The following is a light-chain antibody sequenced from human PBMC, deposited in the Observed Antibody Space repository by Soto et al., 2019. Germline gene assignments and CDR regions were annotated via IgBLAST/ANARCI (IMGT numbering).Light chain of an antibody. CDR3: QQYGGSPYT. J-gene: IGKJ2*01. Sequence: EIVLTQSPGTLSLSPGERATLSCRASQTVSSNSLAWYQHKPGQAPRLLIYGVSSRATGIPDRFSGRGSGTDFTLTISRLEPEDFAVYYCQQYGGSPYTFGLGTKVDIK. CDR1: QTVSSNS. CDR2: GVS. V-gene: IGKV3-20*01.